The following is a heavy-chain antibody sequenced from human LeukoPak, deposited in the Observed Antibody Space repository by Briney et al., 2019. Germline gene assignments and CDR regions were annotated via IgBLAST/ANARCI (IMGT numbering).Heavy chain of an antibody. D-gene: IGHD3-9*01. CDR3: AKDLIPDILTGYYNDVYMDV. CDR2: ISSSSSTI. J-gene: IGHJ6*03. Sequence: GGSLRLSCAASGFTFSSYSMNWVRQAPGKGLEWVSYISSSSSTIYYADSVKGRFTISRDNAKNSLYLQMNSLRAEDTAVYYCAKDLIPDILTGYYNDVYMDVWGKGTTVTISS. V-gene: IGHV3-48*01. CDR1: GFTFSSYS.